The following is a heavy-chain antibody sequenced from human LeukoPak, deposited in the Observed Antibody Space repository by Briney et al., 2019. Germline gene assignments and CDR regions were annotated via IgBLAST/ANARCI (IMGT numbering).Heavy chain of an antibody. D-gene: IGHD3-10*01. V-gene: IGHV1-2*02. CDR1: GYSFTDYF. J-gene: IGHJ4*02. CDR3: ARGSHYYGSGSYYNTDDHDY. CDR2: INPNSGGT. Sequence: ASVKVSCKASGYSFTDYFIHWVRQAPGQGLEWMGWINPNSGGTNYAQKFQGRVTMTRDTSTSTVYMELSSLRSEDTAVYYCARGSHYYGSGSYYNTDDHDYWGQGTLVTVSS.